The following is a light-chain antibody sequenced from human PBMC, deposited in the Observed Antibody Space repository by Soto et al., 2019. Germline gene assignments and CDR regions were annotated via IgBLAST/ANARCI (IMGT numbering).Light chain of an antibody. CDR2: DAS. V-gene: IGKV1-5*01. CDR1: QSISSW. Sequence: DIQMTQSPSTLSASVGDRVTITYRSIQSISSWLACYQQKPGKAPKLLIYDASSLESGVPSRFSGSGSGTEFTLIISGLQPDDSATYYCQQYTNTNNPWMFGQGTKVDIK. J-gene: IGKJ1*01. CDR3: QQYTNTNNPWM.